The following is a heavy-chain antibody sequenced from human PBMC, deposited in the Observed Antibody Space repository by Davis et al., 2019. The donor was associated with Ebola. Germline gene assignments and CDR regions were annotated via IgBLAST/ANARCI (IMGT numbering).Heavy chain of an antibody. V-gene: IGHV1-18*01. D-gene: IGHD2-15*01. J-gene: IGHJ5*02. CDR2: ISAYNGNT. Sequence: ASVKVSCKASGYTFTSYGISWVRQAPGQGLEWMGWISAYNGNTNYAQKLQGRVTMTTDTSTSTAYMELSRLRSDDTAVYYCARDRGYCSGGSCYLSWFDPWGQGTLVTVSS. CDR3: ARDRGYCSGGSCYLSWFDP. CDR1: GYTFTSYG.